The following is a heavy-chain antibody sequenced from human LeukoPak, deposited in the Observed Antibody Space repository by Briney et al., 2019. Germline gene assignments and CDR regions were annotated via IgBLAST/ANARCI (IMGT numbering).Heavy chain of an antibody. CDR2: IYYSGST. D-gene: IGHD3-3*01. Sequence: WVRQHPGKGLEWIGYIYYSGSTYYNPSLKSRVTISVDTSKNQFSLKLSSVTAADTAVYYCARGKNPRFFGWFDPWGQGTLVTVSS. CDR3: ARGKNPRFFGWFDP. V-gene: IGHV4-31*02. J-gene: IGHJ5*02.